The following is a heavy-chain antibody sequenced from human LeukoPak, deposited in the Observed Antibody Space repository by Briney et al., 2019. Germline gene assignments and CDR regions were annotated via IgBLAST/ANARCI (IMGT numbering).Heavy chain of an antibody. CDR1: GYTFTSYY. Sequence: GASVKVSCKASGYTFTSYYMHWVRQAPGQGLEWMGIINPSGGSTSYAQKFQGRVTMTRDMSTSTVYMELSSLRSEDTAVYYCARTTGELPPGYWGQGTLVNVSS. V-gene: IGHV1-46*01. J-gene: IGHJ4*01. D-gene: IGHD1-26*01. CDR2: INPSGGST. CDR3: ARTTGELPPGY.